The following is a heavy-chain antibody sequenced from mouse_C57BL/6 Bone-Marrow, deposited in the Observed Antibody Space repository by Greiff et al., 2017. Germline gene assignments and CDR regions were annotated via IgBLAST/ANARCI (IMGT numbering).Heavy chain of an antibody. CDR3: AILYDGYFDY. V-gene: IGHV5-17*01. Sequence: EVKLVESGGGLVKPGGSLKLSCAASGFTFSDYGMHWVRQAPEKGLEWVAYISSGSSTIYYADPVKGRFTISRDKAKNTLFLQMTSLRYEDTAMYYCAILYDGYFDYWGQGTTLTVSS. D-gene: IGHD2-3*01. CDR1: GFTFSDYG. CDR2: ISSGSSTI. J-gene: IGHJ2*01.